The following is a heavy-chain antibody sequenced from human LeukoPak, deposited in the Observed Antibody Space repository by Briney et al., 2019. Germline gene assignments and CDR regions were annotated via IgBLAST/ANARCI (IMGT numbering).Heavy chain of an antibody. CDR3: ARDGGY. CDR1: GFTFSTYA. D-gene: IGHD4-23*01. V-gene: IGHV3-23*01. J-gene: IGHJ4*02. Sequence: GGSLRLSCATSGFTFSTYAMTWVRQAPGRGLEWVSAISGSAGTTYYADSVKGRFTISRDNSKNTLYLQMNSLRAEDTAIYYCARDGGYWGQGTLVTVSS. CDR2: ISGSAGTT.